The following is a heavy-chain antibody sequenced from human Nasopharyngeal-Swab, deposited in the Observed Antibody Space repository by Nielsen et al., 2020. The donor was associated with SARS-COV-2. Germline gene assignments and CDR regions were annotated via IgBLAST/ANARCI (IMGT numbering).Heavy chain of an antibody. CDR2: INPNSGNT. CDR3: AVTTVTTSSYYYYYGMDV. J-gene: IGHJ6*02. CDR1: GYTFTGYY. Sequence: ASVKVSCKASGYTFTGYYMHWVRQAPGQGLEWMGWINPNSGNTNYAQKLQGRVTMTTDTSTSTAYMELRSLRSDDTAVYYCAVTTVTTSSYYYYYGMDVWGQGTTVTVSS. D-gene: IGHD4-11*01. V-gene: IGHV1-18*04.